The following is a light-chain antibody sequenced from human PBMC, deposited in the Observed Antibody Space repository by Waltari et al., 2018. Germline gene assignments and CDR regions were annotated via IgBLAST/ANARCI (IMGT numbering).Light chain of an antibody. Sequence: EIVLTQSPGTLSLSPGERATLSCRASQSLSSSYLAWYQQKPGQAPRLLIYGASSRATGIPDRFSGSGSGTDFTLTITSLEPEDFAGYSCQQYGSSPPTFGQGPSWRS. CDR1: QSLSSSY. CDR3: QQYGSSPPT. CDR2: GAS. J-gene: IGKJ2*01. V-gene: IGKV3-20*01.